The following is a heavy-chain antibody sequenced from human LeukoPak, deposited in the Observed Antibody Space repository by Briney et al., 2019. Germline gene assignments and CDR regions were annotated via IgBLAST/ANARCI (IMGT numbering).Heavy chain of an antibody. CDR2: ISGSGGST. V-gene: IGHV3-23*01. CDR1: GFTFSSYA. Sequence: GGSLRLSCAASGFTFSSYAMSWVRQAPGKGLEWVSAISGSGGSTYYADSVKGRFTISRDNSKNTLYLQMNSLRAEDTAVYYCANILLGYCGSGSYSPGYWGQGTLVTVSS. J-gene: IGHJ4*02. D-gene: IGHD3-10*01. CDR3: ANILLGYCGSGSYSPGY.